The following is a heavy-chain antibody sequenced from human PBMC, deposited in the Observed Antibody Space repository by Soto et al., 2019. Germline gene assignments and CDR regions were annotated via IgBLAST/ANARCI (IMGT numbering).Heavy chain of an antibody. CDR3: ARRIVVVTGVWFDP. CDR1: GGSISSGGYS. CDR2: IYHSGST. Sequence: QLQLQESGSGLVKPSQTLSLTCAVSGGSISSGGYSWSWIRQPPGKGLEWIGYIYHSGSTYYNPSITRRVTIPVDRSKHQSSLKLSSVTAADTAVYYCARRIVVVTGVWFDPWGQGTLVTVSS. D-gene: IGHD2-21*02. J-gene: IGHJ5*02. V-gene: IGHV4-30-2*01.